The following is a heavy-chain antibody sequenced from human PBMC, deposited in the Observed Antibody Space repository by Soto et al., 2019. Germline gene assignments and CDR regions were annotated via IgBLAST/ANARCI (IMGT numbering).Heavy chain of an antibody. J-gene: IGHJ3*02. CDR1: GYTLTELS. Sequence: GASVKVSCKVSGYTLTELSMHWVRQAPGKGLEWMGGFDPEDGETIYAQKFQGRVTITADKSTSTAYMELSSLRSEDTAVYYCASRRVLRFLEWSPNLDAFDIWGQGTMVTVSS. V-gene: IGHV1-24*01. CDR3: ASRRVLRFLEWSPNLDAFDI. D-gene: IGHD3-3*01. CDR2: FDPEDGET.